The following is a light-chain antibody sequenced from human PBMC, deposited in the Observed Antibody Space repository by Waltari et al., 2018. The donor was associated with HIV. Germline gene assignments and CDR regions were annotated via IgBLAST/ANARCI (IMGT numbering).Light chain of an antibody. CDR3: SSYTSSSSLLV. CDR2: DVS. V-gene: IGLV2-14*03. Sequence: QSALTQPASVSGSPGQSITISCTGTRSAVGGSNYVSWYQQHPGKAPKLMIYDVSNRPSGVSNRFSGSKSGNTASLTISGLQAEDEADYYCSSYTSSSSLLVFGGGTKLTVL. J-gene: IGLJ3*02. CDR1: RSAVGGSNY.